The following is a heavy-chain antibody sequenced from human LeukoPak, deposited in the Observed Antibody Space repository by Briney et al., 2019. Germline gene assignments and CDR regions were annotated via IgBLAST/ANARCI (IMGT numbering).Heavy chain of an antibody. Sequence: ASVKVSCKASGGTFSSYAISWVRQAPGQGLEWMGGIIPIFGTANYAQKSQGRVTITADESTSTAYMELSSLRSEDTAVYYCARSDTAMVTTIYSFDYWGQGTLVTVSS. CDR2: IIPIFGTA. D-gene: IGHD5-18*01. J-gene: IGHJ4*02. CDR3: ARSDTAMVTTIYSFDY. CDR1: GGTFSSYA. V-gene: IGHV1-69*13.